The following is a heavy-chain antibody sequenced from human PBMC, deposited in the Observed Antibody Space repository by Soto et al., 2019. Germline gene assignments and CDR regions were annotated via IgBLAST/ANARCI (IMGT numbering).Heavy chain of an antibody. CDR1: GLTFGSIL. J-gene: IGHJ5*02. CDR3: GGYSGDGIWS. D-gene: IGHD1-26*01. V-gene: IGHV3-64*01. Sequence: EVQLVESGGGWFSLGGSWGFSVPPPGLTFGSILWPGARRPPGKGLEYVSAISSNGGTTSYANSVKGRFTISRDNSKNMLYLQMGSLRAEDMAVYYCGGYSGDGIWSWGQGTLVTVSS. CDR2: ISSNGGTT.